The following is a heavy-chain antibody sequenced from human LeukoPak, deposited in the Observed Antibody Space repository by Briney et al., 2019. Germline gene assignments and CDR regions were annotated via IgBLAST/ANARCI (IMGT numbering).Heavy chain of an antibody. CDR3: AGFVRGLPH. V-gene: IGHV3-53*01. Sequence: GGSLRLSCAASGFIVSRNYMSWVRQAPGKGLEWVSVIYDGNTYYADSVKGRFTISRDNSKNTLYLQMNSLRAEDTAIYYCAGFVRGLPHWGHGALVTVSS. J-gene: IGHJ4*01. CDR2: IYDGNT. CDR1: GFIVSRNY. D-gene: IGHD3-10*01.